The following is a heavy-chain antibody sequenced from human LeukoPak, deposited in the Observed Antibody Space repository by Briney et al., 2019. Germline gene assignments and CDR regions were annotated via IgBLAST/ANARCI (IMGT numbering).Heavy chain of an antibody. J-gene: IGHJ4*02. D-gene: IGHD4-17*01. CDR3: ARLSTVTTSFDY. CDR2: IYTSGTT. CDR1: GGSISSYY. V-gene: IGHV4-4*07. Sequence: PSETLSLTCTVSGGSISSYYWSWIRQPAGKGLEWIGRIYTSGTTHYNPSLKSRVTMTVDTSKNQFSLKLSSVTAADTAVYYCARLSTVTTSFDYWGQGTLVTVSS.